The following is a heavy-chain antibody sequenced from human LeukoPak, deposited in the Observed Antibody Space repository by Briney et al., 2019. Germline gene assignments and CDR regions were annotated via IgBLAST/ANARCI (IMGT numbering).Heavy chain of an antibody. Sequence: GASVKVSCKTSGYTFTGYYIHWVRQAPGQGLEWMGRMHPNSGDTNYQGRVTMTRDTSISTAYLELSSLRSEDTAVYYCARVGVRHSSSDYIDYWGQGTLVTVSS. V-gene: IGHV1-2*06. J-gene: IGHJ4*02. CDR2: MHPNSGDT. D-gene: IGHD6-19*01. CDR3: ARVGVRHSSSDYIDY. CDR1: GYTFTGYY.